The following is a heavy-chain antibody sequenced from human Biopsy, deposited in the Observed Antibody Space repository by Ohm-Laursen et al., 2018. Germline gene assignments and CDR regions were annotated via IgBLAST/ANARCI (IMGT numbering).Heavy chain of an antibody. CDR2: ISSSGGIT. Sequence: SLRLSCSASGFDFSDYSMSWVRQAPGKGLEWIAYISSSGGITYYADSVKGRFTISRDNTQNAFHLQMSGLTAEDTATYFCARDPGPGGIRAYYFDSWGQGTLVTVSS. V-gene: IGHV3-11*01. CDR3: ARDPGPGGIRAYYFDS. CDR1: GFDFSDYS. J-gene: IGHJ4*02. D-gene: IGHD1-14*01.